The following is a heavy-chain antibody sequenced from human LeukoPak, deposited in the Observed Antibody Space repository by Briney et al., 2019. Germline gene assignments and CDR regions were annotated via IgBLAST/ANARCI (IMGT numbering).Heavy chain of an antibody. V-gene: IGHV3-9*01. J-gene: IGHJ3*02. Sequence: GRSLRLCCAASGFTFADYAMHWVRQAPGKGLEWVSGISWNSGSIGYADSVKGRFTISRDNAKNSLYLQMNSLRAEDTALYYYAKDIGYDSSGDVFDIWGQGTMVTVSS. CDR2: ISWNSGSI. CDR3: AKDIGYDSSGDVFDI. D-gene: IGHD3-22*01. CDR1: GFTFADYA.